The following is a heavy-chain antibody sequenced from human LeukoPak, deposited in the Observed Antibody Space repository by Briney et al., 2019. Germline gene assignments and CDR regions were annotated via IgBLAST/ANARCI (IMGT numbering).Heavy chain of an antibody. J-gene: IGHJ4*02. D-gene: IGHD1-26*01. CDR1: GFTFSSYW. Sequence: GGSLILSCAASGFTFSSYWMSWVRQAPGKGLEWVANIKQDGSERYDVDSVKGRFTISRDSAKNSLYLQMNGLRAEDTAVYYCVRDGLVGATRGYYFDYWGQGTLVTVSS. V-gene: IGHV3-7*01. CDR2: IKQDGSER. CDR3: VRDGLVGATRGYYFDY.